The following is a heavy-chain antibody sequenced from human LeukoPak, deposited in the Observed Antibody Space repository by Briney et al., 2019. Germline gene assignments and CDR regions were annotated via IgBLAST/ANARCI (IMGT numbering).Heavy chain of an antibody. Sequence: GGSLRLSCATSGINFGASIMHWIRQAPGKGLEWVAGLSFDESSYYGGSVEGRFIISGDNSKRTLYLQMNSLKVEDTALYYCAREGHSSGFAPAFDTWGRGTMVTVSS. CDR3: AREGHSSGFAPAFDT. CDR2: LSFDESS. CDR1: GINFGASI. J-gene: IGHJ3*02. D-gene: IGHD6-19*01. V-gene: IGHV3-30*04.